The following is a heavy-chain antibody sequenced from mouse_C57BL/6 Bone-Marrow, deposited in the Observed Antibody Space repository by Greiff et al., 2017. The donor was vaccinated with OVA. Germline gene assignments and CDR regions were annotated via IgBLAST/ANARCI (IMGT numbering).Heavy chain of an antibody. V-gene: IGHV6-3*01. CDR3: TVYDGYYAMDY. D-gene: IGHD2-3*01. J-gene: IGHJ4*01. CDR2: IRLKSDNYAT. Sequence: LQQSGGGLVQPGGSMKLSCVASGFTFSNYWMNWVRQSPEKGLEWVAQIRLKSDNYATHYAESVKGRFTISRDDSKSSVYLQMNNLRAEDTGIYYCTVYDGYYAMDYWGQGTSVTVSS. CDR1: GFTFSNYW.